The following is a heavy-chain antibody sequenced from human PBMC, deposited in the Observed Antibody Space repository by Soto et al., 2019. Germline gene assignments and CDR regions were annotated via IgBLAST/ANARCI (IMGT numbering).Heavy chain of an antibody. J-gene: IGHJ4*02. D-gene: IGHD3-16*02. CDR2: INHSGIT. CDR3: ARMEYYDYVWGSYRNALGFVY. CDR1: GGSFSGYC. V-gene: IGHV4-34*01. Sequence: PSETLSLTCAVYGGSFSGYCWSWIRQPPGKGLEWIGEINHSGITNYNPSLKSRVTISVDTSKNQFSLKLSSVTAADTAVYYCARMEYYDYVWGSYRNALGFVYWGQETLVTVSS.